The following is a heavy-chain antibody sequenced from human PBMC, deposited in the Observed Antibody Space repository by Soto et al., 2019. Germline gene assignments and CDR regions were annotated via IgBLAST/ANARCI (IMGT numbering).Heavy chain of an antibody. V-gene: IGHV1-8*01. CDR1: GYTFTDYD. D-gene: IGHD1-1*01. CDR2: MNPNSGDT. J-gene: IGHJ4*02. CDR3: ARVGGNWNDDYFDY. Sequence: QVQLVQSGAEVKKPGASVKVSCKASGYTFTDYDINWVRQATGQGPEWMGWMNPNSGDTGYAQNFQGRVAMTRDTSIRTAYMELSSLRSEDTAVYYCARVGGNWNDDYFDYGGQGTLVTVSS.